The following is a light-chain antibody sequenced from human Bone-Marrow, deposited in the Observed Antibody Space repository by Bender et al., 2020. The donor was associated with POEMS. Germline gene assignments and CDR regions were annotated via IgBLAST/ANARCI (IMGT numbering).Light chain of an antibody. CDR2: DDS. J-gene: IGLJ2*01. CDR1: NIGSKS. CDR3: QVWDDTSDHPV. V-gene: IGLV3-21*02. Sequence: SFVLTQPPSVSVAPGQTARITCGGNNIGSKSVHWYQQKPGQAPVLVVSDDSDRPSGIPERFFGSNSGNTATLTISRVEAGDEADYFCQVWDDTSDHPVFGGGTKLTVL.